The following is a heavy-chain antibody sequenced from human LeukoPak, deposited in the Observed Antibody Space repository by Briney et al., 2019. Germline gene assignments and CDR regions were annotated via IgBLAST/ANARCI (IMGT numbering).Heavy chain of an antibody. CDR3: ARDRGIAAAGRETYYYYMDV. Sequence: GASVKVSCKASGYTFTSYGISWVRQAPGQGLEWMGWISAYNGNPNYAQKLQGRVTMTTDTSTSTAYMELRSLRSDDTAVYYCARDRGIAAAGRETYYYYMDVWGKGTTVTVSS. D-gene: IGHD6-13*01. CDR2: ISAYNGNP. V-gene: IGHV1-18*01. CDR1: GYTFTSYG. J-gene: IGHJ6*03.